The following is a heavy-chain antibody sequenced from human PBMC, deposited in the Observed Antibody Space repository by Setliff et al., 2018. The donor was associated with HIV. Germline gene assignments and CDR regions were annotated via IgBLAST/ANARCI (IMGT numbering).Heavy chain of an antibody. J-gene: IGHJ5*02. D-gene: IGHD3-3*01. CDR1: GYTFTSYS. Sequence: ASVKVSCKASGYTFTSYSINWVRQAPGQGLEWMGWINTNTGNPTYGQGFIGRFVFSLDTSVSTAYLQISSLKAEDTAVYYRARNYYDVWSLSFGGWFDPWGQGTLVTVSS. CDR3: ARNYYDVWSLSFGGWFDP. CDR2: INTNTGNP. V-gene: IGHV7-4-1*02.